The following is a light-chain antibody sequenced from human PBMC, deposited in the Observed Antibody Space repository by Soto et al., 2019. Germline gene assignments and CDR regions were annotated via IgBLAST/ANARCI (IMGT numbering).Light chain of an antibody. V-gene: IGKV1-27*01. J-gene: IGKJ1*01. Sequence: DIQMTQSPSSLSASVGDRVTITCRASQGISNHLAWYQQKPGKVPKLLIYAASTLQSGVPSRFSGSGSGTDFTLTISSLQPEDVATYYCQKYNSAPQWTFGQGTKVDIK. CDR3: QKYNSAPQWT. CDR2: AAS. CDR1: QGISNH.